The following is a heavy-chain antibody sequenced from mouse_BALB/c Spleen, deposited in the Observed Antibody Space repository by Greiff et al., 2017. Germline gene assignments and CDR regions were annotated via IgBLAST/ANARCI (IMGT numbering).Heavy chain of an antibody. J-gene: IGHJ3*01. CDR1: GYTFTSYY. Sequence: VKLQQSGAELVKPGASVKLSCKASGYTFTSYYMYWVKQRPGQGLEWIGEINPSNGGTNFNEKFKSKATLTVDKSSSTAYMQLSSLTSEDSAVYYCTRESYGSSYFAYWGQGTLVTVSA. CDR2: INPSNGGT. V-gene: IGHV1S81*02. D-gene: IGHD1-1*01. CDR3: TRESYGSSYFAY.